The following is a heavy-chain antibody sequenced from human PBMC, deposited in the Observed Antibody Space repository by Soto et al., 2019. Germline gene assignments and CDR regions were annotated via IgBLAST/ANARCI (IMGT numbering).Heavy chain of an antibody. V-gene: IGHV1-69*01. J-gene: IGHJ4*02. CDR2: IIPIFGTA. Sequence: QVQLAQSGAEVKKPGSSVKVSCKASGGTFSSYAISWVRQAPGQGLEWMGGIIPIFGTANYAQKFQARVTLPANESTTTAYMILSSRRYEDMDVYYCARWEGTRRGWGGYCDNCGQGTVVTVSS. D-gene: IGHD3-10*01. CDR3: ARWEGTRRGWGGYCDN. CDR1: GGTFSSYA.